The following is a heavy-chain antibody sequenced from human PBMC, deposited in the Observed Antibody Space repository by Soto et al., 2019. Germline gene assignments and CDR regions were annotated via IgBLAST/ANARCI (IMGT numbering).Heavy chain of an antibody. CDR2: INAGDGNT. J-gene: IGHJ4*02. D-gene: IGHD3-22*01. V-gene: IGHV1-3*05. CDR1: GYTFTSYA. CDR3: AGGLGGYYPPFDY. Sequence: QVQLVQSGAEEKKAGASVKVSCKASGYTFTSYAIHWVRQAPGQRLEWMGWINAGDGNTKYSQKFQGRVTITRDTSASTAYMEPSSLRSEDTAVYCCAGGLGGYYPPFDYWGQGTMVTVS.